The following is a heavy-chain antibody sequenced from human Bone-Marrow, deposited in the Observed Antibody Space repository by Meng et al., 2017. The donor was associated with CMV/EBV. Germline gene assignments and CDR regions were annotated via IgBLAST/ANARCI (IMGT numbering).Heavy chain of an antibody. V-gene: IGHV1-2*06. CDR2: INPKTGGA. Sequence: SGYTFADSSVYWVQQAPGHGLEWMGRINPKTGGAYSAQMFQGRVAMSFDSSTATVYMELSGLRSDDTAVYYCARDHNSAWQKDWYFDLWGPGTLVTVSS. CDR1: GYTFADSS. CDR3: ARDHNSAWQKDWYFDL. D-gene: IGHD1-1*01. J-gene: IGHJ2*01.